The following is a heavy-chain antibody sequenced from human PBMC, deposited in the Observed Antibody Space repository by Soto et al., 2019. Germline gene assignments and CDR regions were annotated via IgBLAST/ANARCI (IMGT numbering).Heavy chain of an antibody. V-gene: IGHV3-74*01. J-gene: IGHJ6*02. D-gene: IGHD2-2*01. Sequence: PGGSLRLSCAASGFSFSSYWMHWVRQAPGKGLVWVSRINSDGSSTTYADSVKGRFTISRDNAKNTLYLQMNSLRAEDTALYYCTREWVVPAGHNALVYFYYFGLDVWGQGTTVTVSS. CDR3: TREWVVPAGHNALVYFYYFGLDV. CDR1: GFSFSSYW. CDR2: INSDGSST.